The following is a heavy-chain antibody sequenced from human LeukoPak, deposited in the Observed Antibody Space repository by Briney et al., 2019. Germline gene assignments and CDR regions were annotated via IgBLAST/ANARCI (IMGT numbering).Heavy chain of an antibody. Sequence: PGRSLRLSRAASGFTFRSYAMHWVRQAPGKGLEWVAVISYDGSNKYYADSVKGRFTISRDNSKNTLYLQMNSLRAEDTAVYYCARDGGNFGGYFDYWGQGTLVTVSS. CDR3: ARDGGNFGGYFDY. V-gene: IGHV3-30-3*01. CDR1: GFTFRSYA. D-gene: IGHD4-23*01. CDR2: ISYDGSNK. J-gene: IGHJ4*02.